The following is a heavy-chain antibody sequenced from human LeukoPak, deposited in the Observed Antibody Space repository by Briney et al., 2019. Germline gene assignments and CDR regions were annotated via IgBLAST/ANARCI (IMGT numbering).Heavy chain of an antibody. V-gene: IGHV3-53*01. CDR1: GFTVSSNY. Sequence: GGSLRLSCAASGFTVSSNYMSWVRQAPGKRLEWVSVIYSGGSTYYADSVKGRFTISRDNSKNTLYLQMNSLRAEDTAVYYCARVSRGPHPYYYDSSGYMDYWGQGTLVTVSS. D-gene: IGHD3-22*01. CDR3: ARVSRGPHPYYYDSSGYMDY. CDR2: IYSGGST. J-gene: IGHJ4*02.